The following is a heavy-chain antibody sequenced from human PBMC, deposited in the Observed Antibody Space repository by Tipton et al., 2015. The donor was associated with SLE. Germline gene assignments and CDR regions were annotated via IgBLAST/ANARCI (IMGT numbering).Heavy chain of an antibody. CDR1: GGSISSYY. CDR3: ARERGRGYYDY. Sequence: TLSLTCTVSGGSISSYYWSWIWQPPGKGLEWIGYIYYSGSTNYNPSLKSRVTISSDTSKNQFSLKLSSVTAADTAVYYCARERGRGYYDYWGQGTLVTVSS. J-gene: IGHJ4*02. V-gene: IGHV4-59*12. D-gene: IGHD2-15*01. CDR2: IYYSGST.